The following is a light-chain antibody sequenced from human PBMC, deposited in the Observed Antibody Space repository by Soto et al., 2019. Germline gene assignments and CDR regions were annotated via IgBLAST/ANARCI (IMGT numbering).Light chain of an antibody. CDR2: AVT. CDR1: SSDVGSYNL. CDR3: SSYAGFNTVI. Sequence: QSVLTQPASVSGSPGQSITISCTGTSSDVGSYNLVSWYQQHPGKAPKLMISAVTKRPAGVSSRVSGSKSGNTASLTISGLQAEDEADYYCSSYAGFNTVIFGGGTKLTVL. J-gene: IGLJ2*01. V-gene: IGLV2-23*02.